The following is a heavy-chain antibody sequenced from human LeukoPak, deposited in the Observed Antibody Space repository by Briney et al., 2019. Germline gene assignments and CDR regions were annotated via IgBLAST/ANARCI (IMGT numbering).Heavy chain of an antibody. Sequence: ASVKVSCKASGGTFSSYAISWVRQAPGQGLEWMGRIIPILGIANYAQKFQGRVTITADKSTSTAYMELSSLRSEDTAVYYCARADTAMVISSFDYWGQGTLVTVSS. CDR2: IIPILGIA. V-gene: IGHV1-69*04. J-gene: IGHJ4*02. D-gene: IGHD5-18*01. CDR3: ARADTAMVISSFDY. CDR1: GGTFSSYA.